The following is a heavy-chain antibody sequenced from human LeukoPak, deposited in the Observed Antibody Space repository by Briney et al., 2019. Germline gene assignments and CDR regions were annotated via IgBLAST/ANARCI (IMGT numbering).Heavy chain of an antibody. CDR1: GFTFSGYE. V-gene: IGHV3-48*03. CDR2: ISVNGGAM. Sequence: PGGSLRHSCTASGFTFSGYEMTWVRQAPGKGLEWMSYISVNGGAMHYADSVRGRFTTSRDDAKNSLYLHMNSLRVEDTAIYYCARKTDRLGAVGRDRYFDLWGRGTLITASS. CDR3: ARKTDRLGAVGRDRYFDL. J-gene: IGHJ2*01. D-gene: IGHD6-13*01.